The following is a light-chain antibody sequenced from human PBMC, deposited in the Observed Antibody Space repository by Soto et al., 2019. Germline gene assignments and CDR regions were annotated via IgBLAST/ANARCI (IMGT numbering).Light chain of an antibody. Sequence: EIVMTQSTVNLSVSPGERASLXCRASHSVSSYLGWYQQKPGQAPRLLIYGASSRAHGSPDRFSDSGSVTDFTRTISRLEPEDFAVYYGQQYGSSPWTFGQGTKVDIK. J-gene: IGKJ1*01. CDR2: GAS. V-gene: IGKV3-20*01. CDR1: HSVSSY. CDR3: QQYGSSPWT.